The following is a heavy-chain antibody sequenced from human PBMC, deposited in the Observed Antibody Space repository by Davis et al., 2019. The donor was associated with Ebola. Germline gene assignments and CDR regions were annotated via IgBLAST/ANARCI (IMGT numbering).Heavy chain of an antibody. V-gene: IGHV1-46*01. CDR3: ARELKFYYGSGSIWYFDL. Sequence: ASVKVSCKASGYTFTSYHIHWVRQVPGQGLEWMGIINPSGGSTSYAQKFQGRVTMTRDTSTSTVYMELSSLRSEDTAMYYCARELKFYYGSGSIWYFDLWGRGTLVTVSS. D-gene: IGHD3-10*01. J-gene: IGHJ2*01. CDR1: GYTFTSYH. CDR2: INPSGGST.